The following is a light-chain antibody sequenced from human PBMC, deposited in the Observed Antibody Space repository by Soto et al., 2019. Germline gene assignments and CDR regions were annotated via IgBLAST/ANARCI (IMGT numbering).Light chain of an antibody. CDR1: QSISSSY. J-gene: IGKJ4*01. CDR3: QQYSSSALT. Sequence: ESVLTQSPGALSLSPGERATLSCRASQSISSSYLAWYQQKPGQAPRLLIYGTSSRATGIPDRFSGSGSGTHFTLTISRLEPEDFAVYYCQQYSSSALTFGGGTKVEIK. CDR2: GTS. V-gene: IGKV3-20*01.